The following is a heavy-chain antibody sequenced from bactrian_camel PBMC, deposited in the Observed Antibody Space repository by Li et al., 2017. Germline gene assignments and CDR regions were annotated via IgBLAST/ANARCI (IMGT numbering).Heavy chain of an antibody. Sequence: HVQLVESGGGSVQAGGSLRLSCAASGYAYKNRYCLGWFRQAPGQEREAIAGIDSDGYTVYAESVKGRFTISQNNARSTLQMNDLKPEDTAIYYCAASAMACLPPASASSVASYNYYGQGTQVTVS. V-gene: IGHV3S53*01. CDR2: IDSDGYT. CDR3: AASAMACLPPASASSVASYNY. J-gene: IGHJ4*01. CDR1: GYAYKNRYC. D-gene: IGHD1*01.